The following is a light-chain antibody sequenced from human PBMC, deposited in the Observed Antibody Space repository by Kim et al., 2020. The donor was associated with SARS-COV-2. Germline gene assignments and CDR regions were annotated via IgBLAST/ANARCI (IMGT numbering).Light chain of an antibody. Sequence: APVGASPSISVLASHDISNPLVWYHQKPGQAPKCLIFDASNLETGVPSRFSGSGSGTTFTFTISSLQAEDIGTYYCQQYIDFPLTFGGGTKVDIK. CDR1: HDISNP. CDR3: QQYIDFPLT. V-gene: IGKV1-33*01. CDR2: DAS. J-gene: IGKJ4*01.